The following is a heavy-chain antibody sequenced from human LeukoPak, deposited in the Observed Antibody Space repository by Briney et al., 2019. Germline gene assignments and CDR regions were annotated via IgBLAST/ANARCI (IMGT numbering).Heavy chain of an antibody. D-gene: IGHD3-22*01. CDR2: IYYSGST. CDR1: GGSISSSSYY. V-gene: IGHV4-39*01. CDR3: ARLSAAAYYYDSSGYRGAIDY. Sequence: SETLSLTCTVSGGSISSSSYYWGWIRQPPGKGLEWIGSIYYSGSTYYNPSLKSRVTISVDMSKNQFSLKLSSVTAADTAVYYCARLSAAAYYYDSSGYRGAIDYWGQGTLVTVSS. J-gene: IGHJ4*02.